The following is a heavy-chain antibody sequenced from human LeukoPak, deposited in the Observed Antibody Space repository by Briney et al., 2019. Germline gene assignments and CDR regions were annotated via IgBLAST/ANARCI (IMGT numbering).Heavy chain of an antibody. CDR2: ISSSGSNT. D-gene: IGHD5-12*01. CDR1: GFTFRSYE. V-gene: IGHV3-23*01. J-gene: IGHJ4*02. CDR3: AKDDAWLRYAC. Sequence: GGSLRLSCAASGFTFRSYEMNWVRQAPGKGLEWVSYISSSGSNTYYADSVKGRFTVSRDNFKNTLYLQMNSLRTEDTAVYFCAKDDAWLRYACWGPGTLVTVSS.